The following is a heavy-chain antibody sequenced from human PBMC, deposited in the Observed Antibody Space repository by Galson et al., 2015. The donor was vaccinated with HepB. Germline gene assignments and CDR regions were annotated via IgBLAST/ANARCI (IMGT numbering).Heavy chain of an antibody. CDR2: INQDGSSK. Sequence: SLRLSCAASGFTFSSYWMNWVRQAPGKGLEWVAHINQDGSSKYYVDSVKGRFTISRDNAKDTVYLQLDSLSAEDTAVYYCARRIGVVRGIITNPDYAGIDDCGQGTQVTVAA. CDR3: ARRIGVVRGIITNPDYAGIDD. D-gene: IGHD3-10*01. J-gene: IGHJ4*01. CDR1: GFTFSSYW. V-gene: IGHV3-7*03.